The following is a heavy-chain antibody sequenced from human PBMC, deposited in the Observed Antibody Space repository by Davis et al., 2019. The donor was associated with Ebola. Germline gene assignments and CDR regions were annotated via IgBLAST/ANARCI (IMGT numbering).Heavy chain of an antibody. V-gene: IGHV1-3*01. D-gene: IGHD2-15*01. J-gene: IGHJ5*02. CDR2: INGGNGDT. CDR3: ARGYCSGGNCYAAFNWFDP. CDR1: GYTFTSYG. Sequence: ASVKVSCKASGYTFTSYGMHWVRQAPGQRLEWMGWINGGNGDTKYSQNFQGRVTITRDTSATTVYMELSSLRSEDTAVYYCARGYCSGGNCYAAFNWFDPWGQGTLVTVSS.